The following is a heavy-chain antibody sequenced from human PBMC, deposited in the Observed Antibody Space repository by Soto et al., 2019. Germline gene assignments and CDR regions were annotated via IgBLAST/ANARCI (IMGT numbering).Heavy chain of an antibody. J-gene: IGHJ6*02. CDR1: GGTFSSYA. CDR2: IIPIFGTA. D-gene: IGHD4-4*01. V-gene: IGHV1-69*13. Sequence: SVKVSCKASGGTFSSYAISWVRQAPGQGLEWMGGIIPIFGTANYAQKFQGRVTITADESTSTAYMELSSLRSEDTAVYYCARWGSTVTDYYYYYGMDVWGQGTTVTVSS. CDR3: ARWGSTVTDYYYYYGMDV.